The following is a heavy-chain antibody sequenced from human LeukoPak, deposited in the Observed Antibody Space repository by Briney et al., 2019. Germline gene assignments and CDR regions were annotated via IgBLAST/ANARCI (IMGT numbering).Heavy chain of an antibody. CDR3: ARDRYGSGTSPESFDI. J-gene: IGHJ3*02. V-gene: IGHV3-48*02. CDR2: ISSSSSII. D-gene: IGHD3-10*01. Sequence: GGSLRLSCVASGFTFNTYSMNWVRQAPGKGLEWLSYISSSSSIIYDADSVKGRFTISRDNVKNSLYLQMNTLRDEDTAVYFCARDRYGSGTSPESFDIWGQGTLVTVSS. CDR1: GFTFNTYS.